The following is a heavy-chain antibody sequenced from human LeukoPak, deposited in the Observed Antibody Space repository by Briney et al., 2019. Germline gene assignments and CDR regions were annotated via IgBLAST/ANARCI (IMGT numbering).Heavy chain of an antibody. J-gene: IGHJ4*02. V-gene: IGHV4-59*01. CDR3: ARLSYSGYDFDY. CDR1: GGSISRYY. D-gene: IGHD5-12*01. Sequence: SETLSLTCTVSGGSISRYYWTWIRQPPGKGLEWTGYIYYSGSTNYNPSLKSRVTISVDTSKNQFPLKLSSVTAADTAVYYCARLSYSGYDFDYWGQGTLVTVSS. CDR2: IYYSGST.